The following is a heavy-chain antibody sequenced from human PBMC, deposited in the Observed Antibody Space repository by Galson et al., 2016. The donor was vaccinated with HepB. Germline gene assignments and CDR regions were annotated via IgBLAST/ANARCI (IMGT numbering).Heavy chain of an antibody. D-gene: IGHD3-10*01. Sequence: PALVKPTQTLTLTCTFSGFSLTTSGTCVSWIRQPPGKALEWLARIDWDDEKYYSASLETRLTISKDTSKNQVVLTMTNMDPVDTATYYCARGGFGDLLYFDPWGQGTLVTVSS. CDR2: IDWDDEK. V-gene: IGHV2-70*11. J-gene: IGHJ5*02. CDR3: ARGGFGDLLYFDP. CDR1: GFSLTTSGTC.